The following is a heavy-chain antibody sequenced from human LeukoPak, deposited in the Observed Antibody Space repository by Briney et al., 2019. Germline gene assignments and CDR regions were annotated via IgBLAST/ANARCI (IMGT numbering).Heavy chain of an antibody. D-gene: IGHD3-10*01. J-gene: IGHJ5*02. CDR3: ARANRLLWFGESTIYNWFDP. V-gene: IGHV1-18*01. CDR2: ISAYNGNT. CDR1: GYTFTSYG. Sequence: HGASVKVSCKASGYTFTSYGISWVRQAPGQGLEWMGWISAYNGNTNYAQKLQGRVTMTTDTSTSTAYMELRSLRSDDTAVYYCARANRLLWFGESTIYNWFDPWGQGTLVTVSS.